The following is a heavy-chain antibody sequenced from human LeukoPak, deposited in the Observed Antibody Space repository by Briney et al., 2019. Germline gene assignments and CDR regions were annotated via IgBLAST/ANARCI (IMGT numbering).Heavy chain of an antibody. CDR3: ASAYRGSSNAPFEY. Sequence: GGSLRLSCAASGFSISSYWMHWARQAPGKGLVWVSRIDSDGSTTTYADSVKGRFTVSRDNAKNTLYLQMNSLRVEDTAVYYCASAYRGSSNAPFEYWGQGTLVTVSS. CDR2: IDSDGSTT. D-gene: IGHD1-26*01. CDR1: GFSISSYW. J-gene: IGHJ4*02. V-gene: IGHV3-74*01.